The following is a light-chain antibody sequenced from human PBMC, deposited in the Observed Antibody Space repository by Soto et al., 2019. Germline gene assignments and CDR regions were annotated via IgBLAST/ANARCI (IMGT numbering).Light chain of an antibody. J-gene: IGLJ7*01. V-gene: IGLV2-14*03. CDR3: SSYTTSGTPV. Sequence: QSVLTQPASVSGSPGQSITISCTGTSADVGAYDYVSWYQHYPGKGPKLMIFDVTIRPSGVSNRFSGSKSGNTASLTISGLQAEDEADYHCSSYTTSGTPVFGGGTQLTVL. CDR1: SADVGAYDY. CDR2: DVT.